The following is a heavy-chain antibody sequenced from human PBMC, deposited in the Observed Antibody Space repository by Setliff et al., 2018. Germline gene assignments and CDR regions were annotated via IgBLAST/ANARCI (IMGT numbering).Heavy chain of an antibody. CDR1: GGTFSSYA. J-gene: IGHJ5*02. D-gene: IGHD3-3*01. Sequence: SVKVSCKASGGTFSSYAISWVRQAPGQGLEWMGRIIPIFGTANYAQKFQGRVTITADKSTSTAYMELSSLRSEDTAVYYCARDTYIGDFWSGYYIQGQFDPWGQGTLVTVSS. CDR2: IIPIFGTA. CDR3: ARDTYIGDFWSGYYIQGQFDP. V-gene: IGHV1-69*06.